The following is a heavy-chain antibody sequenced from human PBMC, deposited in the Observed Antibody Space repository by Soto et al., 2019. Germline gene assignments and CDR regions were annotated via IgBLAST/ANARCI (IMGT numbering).Heavy chain of an antibody. Sequence: QVQLQQWGAGLLKPSETLSLTCAVYGGSFSGYYWSWIRQPPGKGLEWIGEINHSGSTNYNPSLKRRFTMTGDPSKNQFSLKLSSVTASDTAVYYCARTGDYGSFDIWGQGTMVTVSS. CDR3: ARTGDYGSFDI. D-gene: IGHD4-17*01. J-gene: IGHJ3*02. CDR2: INHSGST. CDR1: GGSFSGYY. V-gene: IGHV4-34*01.